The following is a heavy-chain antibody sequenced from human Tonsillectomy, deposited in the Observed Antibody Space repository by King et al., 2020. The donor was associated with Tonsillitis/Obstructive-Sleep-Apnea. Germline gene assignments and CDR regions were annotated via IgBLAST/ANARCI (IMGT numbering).Heavy chain of an antibody. D-gene: IGHD5-24*01. Sequence: QLVQSGAEVKKPGASVKVSCKASGYTFTSYYMHWVRQAPGQGLEWMGLINPSGGSTSYAQKFQGRVTMTRDTSTSTVYMELSSLRSEDTAVYYCARGAVQMAAREGWFDPWGQGTLVTVSS. V-gene: IGHV1-46*01. CDR1: GYTFTSYY. CDR2: INPSGGST. J-gene: IGHJ5*02. CDR3: ARGAVQMAAREGWFDP.